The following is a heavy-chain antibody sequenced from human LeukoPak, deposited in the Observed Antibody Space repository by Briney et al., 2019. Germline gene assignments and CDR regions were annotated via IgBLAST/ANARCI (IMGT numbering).Heavy chain of an antibody. Sequence: GASVKVSCKASGGTFSSYAISWVRQAPGQGLEWMGWINPNSGGTNYAQKFQGRVTMTRDTSISTAYMELSRLRSDDTAVYYCARVGWGLAQIWLSHYYYYMDVWGKGTTVTVSS. CDR1: GGTFSSYA. CDR3: ARVGWGLAQIWLSHYYYYMDV. CDR2: INPNSGGT. D-gene: IGHD5-18*01. J-gene: IGHJ6*03. V-gene: IGHV1-2*02.